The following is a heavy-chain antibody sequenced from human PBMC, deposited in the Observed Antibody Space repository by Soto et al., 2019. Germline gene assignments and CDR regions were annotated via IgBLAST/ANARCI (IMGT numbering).Heavy chain of an antibody. CDR1: GGTFSSYA. V-gene: IGHV1-69*06. CDR3: AKNGGYCSGGSCYSYYYYGMDV. J-gene: IGHJ6*02. Sequence: QVQLVQSGAEVKKPGSSVKVSCKASGGTFSSYAISWVRQAPGQGLEWMGGIIPIFGTANYAQKFQGRVTITADKSTSTAYMELSSLRPEDTAVYYCAKNGGYCSGGSCYSYYYYGMDVWGQGTTVTVSS. CDR2: IIPIFGTA. D-gene: IGHD2-15*01.